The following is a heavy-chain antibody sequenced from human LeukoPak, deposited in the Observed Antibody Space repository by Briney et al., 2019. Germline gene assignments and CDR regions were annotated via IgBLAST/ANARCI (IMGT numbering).Heavy chain of an antibody. Sequence: PSETLSLTCTVSGGSISSYYWSWIRQPPGKGLEWIGYIYYSGSTNYNPSLKSRVTISVDTSKNQFSLKLSSVTAADTAVYYCARDVVPTAIISRNWYFDLWGRGTLVTVSS. CDR2: IYYSGST. CDR3: ARDVVPTAIISRNWYFDL. CDR1: GGSISSYY. D-gene: IGHD2-2*01. J-gene: IGHJ2*01. V-gene: IGHV4-59*12.